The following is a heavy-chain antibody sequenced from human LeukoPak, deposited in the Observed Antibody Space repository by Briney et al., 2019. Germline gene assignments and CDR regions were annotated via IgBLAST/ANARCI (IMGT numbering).Heavy chain of an antibody. CDR3: ARGIVVVTDV. CDR2: MYHGGST. D-gene: IGHD2-2*01. V-gene: IGHV4-39*01. J-gene: IGHJ6*04. Sequence: SSETLSLTCSVSGGSVSSSTYYWGWIRQPPGKGLEWIGSMYHGGSTYYNPSLKSRVTISVDTSKNQFSLKLSSLTAADTAVYYCARGIVVVTDVWGKGTTVTVSS. CDR1: GGSVSSSTYY.